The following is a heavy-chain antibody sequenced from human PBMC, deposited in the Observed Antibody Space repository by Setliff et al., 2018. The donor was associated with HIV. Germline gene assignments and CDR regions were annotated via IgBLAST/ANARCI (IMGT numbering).Heavy chain of an antibody. V-gene: IGHV4-39*01. CDR2: IYYSGST. CDR3: ARGGGFWSGQLDY. D-gene: IGHD3-3*01. J-gene: IGHJ4*02. CDR1: GGSISSGSYY. Sequence: SETLSLTCTVSGGSISSGSYYWSWIRQPPGKGLEWIGSIYYSGSTYYNPSLKSRVTISVDASKKQFSLKLSSVTAADTAVYYCARGGGFWSGQLDYWGQGTLVTVSS.